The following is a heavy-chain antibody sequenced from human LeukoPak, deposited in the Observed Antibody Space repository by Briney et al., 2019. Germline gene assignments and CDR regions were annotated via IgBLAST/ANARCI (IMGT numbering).Heavy chain of an antibody. V-gene: IGHV3-48*03. Sequence: GGSLRLSCAASGFTFSNYEMNWVRQAPGKGLEWVSYISSSGSTIYYADSVKGRFTISRDNAKNSLYLQMNSLRAEDTAVYYCARVQVAAAGNDYWGQGTLVTVSS. D-gene: IGHD6-13*01. J-gene: IGHJ4*02. CDR2: ISSSGSTI. CDR3: ARVQVAAAGNDY. CDR1: GFTFSNYE.